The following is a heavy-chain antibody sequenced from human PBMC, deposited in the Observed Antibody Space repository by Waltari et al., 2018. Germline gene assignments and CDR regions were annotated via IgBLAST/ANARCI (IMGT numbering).Heavy chain of an antibody. CDR2: IYYSGST. J-gene: IGHJ4*02. CDR1: GGSISRSSYY. CDR3: ARDRFGWLGFDY. V-gene: IGHV4-39*07. D-gene: IGHD6-19*01. Sequence: QLQLQESGPGLVKPSETLSLTCTVPGGSISRSSYYWGWIRQPPGKGLEWIGSIYYSGSTYYNPSLKSRVTISVDTSKNQFSLKLSSVTAADTAVYYCARDRFGWLGFDYWGQGTLVTVSS.